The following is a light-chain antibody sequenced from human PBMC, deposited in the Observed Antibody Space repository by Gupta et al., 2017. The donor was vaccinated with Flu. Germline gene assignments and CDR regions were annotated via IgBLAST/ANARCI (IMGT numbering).Light chain of an antibody. Sequence: TLSLSPGERATLFCRASQTIVKAHLAWYQHNPGQTPRLLIYGASKRATGIPDRFTGSGSGTDFTLTISRLEPEDFSVYYCQQYGHSPAYTFGPGTKVEI. CDR3: QQYGHSPAYT. J-gene: IGKJ2*01. CDR1: QTIVKAH. V-gene: IGKV3-20*01. CDR2: GAS.